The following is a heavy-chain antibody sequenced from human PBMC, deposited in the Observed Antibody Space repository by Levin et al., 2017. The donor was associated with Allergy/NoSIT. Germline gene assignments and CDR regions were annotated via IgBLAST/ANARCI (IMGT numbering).Heavy chain of an antibody. CDR1: GFTFSSYW. V-gene: IGHV3-7*01. D-gene: IGHD3-10*01. CDR3: AREPGSGFGEPHYYYYGMDV. CDR2: IKQDGSEK. J-gene: IGHJ6*02. Sequence: GESLKISCAASGFTFSSYWMSWVRQAPGKGLEWVANIKQDGSEKYYVDSVKGRFTISRDNAKNSLYLQMNSLRAEDTAVYYCAREPGSGFGEPHYYYYGMDVWGQGTTVTVSS.